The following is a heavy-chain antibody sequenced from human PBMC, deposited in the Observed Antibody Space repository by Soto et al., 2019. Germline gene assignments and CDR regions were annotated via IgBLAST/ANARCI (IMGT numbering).Heavy chain of an antibody. J-gene: IGHJ6*02. V-gene: IGHV3-23*01. Sequence: LRLSCAASGFTFGNYAMTWVRQAPGKGLECVSRISGSGGGTYYADSVKGRFTISRDNAKNSLYLQMNSLRAEDTAVYYCARKDTAMGYYYYGMDVWGQGTTVTVSS. D-gene: IGHD5-18*01. CDR1: GFTFGNYA. CDR3: ARKDTAMGYYYYGMDV. CDR2: ISGSGGGT.